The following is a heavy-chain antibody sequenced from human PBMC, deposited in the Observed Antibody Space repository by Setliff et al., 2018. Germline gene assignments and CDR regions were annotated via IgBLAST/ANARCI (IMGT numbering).Heavy chain of an antibody. CDR2: IYPGDSDT. Sequence: GESLKISCKGSGYRFTTFWIGWVRQMPGKGLEWMGIIYPGDSDTRYSPSFQGQVTISADKSISTAYLQWSSLKASDTAMYYCARQTTVTTRGPLDYWGQGTLVTVSS. J-gene: IGHJ4*02. D-gene: IGHD4-17*01. CDR1: GYRFTTFW. V-gene: IGHV5-51*01. CDR3: ARQTTVTTRGPLDY.